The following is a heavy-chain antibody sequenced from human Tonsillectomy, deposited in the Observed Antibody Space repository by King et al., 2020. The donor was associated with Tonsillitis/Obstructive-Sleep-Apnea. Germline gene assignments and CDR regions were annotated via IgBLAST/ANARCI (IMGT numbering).Heavy chain of an antibody. CDR3: ARDPAYSNSCTGGWFDP. D-gene: IGHD6-13*01. V-gene: IGHV1-2*06. CDR2: INPNSGDT. Sequence: QLVQSGAEVKKPGASVTVSCKTSGYTFTGYYMHWVRQAPGQGLEWMGRINPNSGDTNYAQKFQGRVTMTRDTSISTAYMALSRLKSDDTAMYYCARDPAYSNSCTGGWFDPWGQGTLVTVSS. CDR1: GYTFTGYY. J-gene: IGHJ5*02.